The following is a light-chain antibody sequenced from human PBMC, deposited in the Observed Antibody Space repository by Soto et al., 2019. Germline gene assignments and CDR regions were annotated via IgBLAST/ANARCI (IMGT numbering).Light chain of an antibody. Sequence: EIVLTQSPGTLSLYPGERATLSCRASQSVSSSYLAWYQQKPGQAPRLLIYGTSSRATAIPDRFSGSGSGTDFTLTISRLEPEDFAVYYCQQYGSSSWTFGQGTKVEIK. CDR3: QQYGSSSWT. CDR1: QSVSSSY. V-gene: IGKV3-20*01. J-gene: IGKJ1*01. CDR2: GTS.